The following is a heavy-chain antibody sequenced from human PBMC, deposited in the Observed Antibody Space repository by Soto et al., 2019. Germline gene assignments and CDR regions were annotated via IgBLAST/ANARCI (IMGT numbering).Heavy chain of an antibody. CDR3: ARCHSPPTYSRYYYGMDV. CDR2: VYYTGST. J-gene: IGHJ6*02. CDR1: GGSVSTSSYY. D-gene: IGHD4-4*01. Sequence: PSETLSLTCTVSGGSVSTSSYYWGWIRQPPGRGLEWIGTVYYTGSTYYNPSLNSRVTISVDTSKNQFSLKLSSVTAADTAVYNCARCHSPPTYSRYYYGMDVWGQGTTVTVSS. V-gene: IGHV4-39*01.